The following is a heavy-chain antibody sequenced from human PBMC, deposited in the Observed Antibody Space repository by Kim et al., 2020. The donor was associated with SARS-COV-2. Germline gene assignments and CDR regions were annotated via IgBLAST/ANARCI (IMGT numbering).Heavy chain of an antibody. J-gene: IGHJ4*02. V-gene: IGHV3-23*01. CDR2: VSDSGRRT. Sequence: GGSLRLSCAASGFTFKSYAMSWVRQAPGKGLEWVSAVSDSGRRTYYADSVKGRFTVSRDTSKNTLYMQLNSLRADDTAIYYCAKETTTVAPPGLDYWGQG. CDR3: AKETTTVAPPGLDY. D-gene: IGHD4-17*01. CDR1: GFTFKSYA.